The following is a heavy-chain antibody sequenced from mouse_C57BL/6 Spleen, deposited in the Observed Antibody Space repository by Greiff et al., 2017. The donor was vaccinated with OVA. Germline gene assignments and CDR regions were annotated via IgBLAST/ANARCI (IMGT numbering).Heavy chain of an antibody. Sequence: EVQLVESEGGLVQPGRSMKLSCTASGFTFSDYYMAWVRQVPEKGLEWVANINYDGSSTYYLDSLKSRFIISRDNAKNILYLQMSSLKSEDTATYYCARVPQNWGFDYWGQGTTLTVSS. D-gene: IGHD4-1*01. CDR3: ARVPQNWGFDY. J-gene: IGHJ2*01. V-gene: IGHV5-16*01. CDR1: GFTFSDYY. CDR2: INYDGSST.